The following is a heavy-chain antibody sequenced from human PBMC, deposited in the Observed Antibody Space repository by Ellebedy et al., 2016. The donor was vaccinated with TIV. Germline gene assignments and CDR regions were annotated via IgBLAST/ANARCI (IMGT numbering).Heavy chain of an antibody. CDR3: ARGSGDLPFDY. CDR1: GFSFSSYG. J-gene: IGHJ4*02. CDR2: FWYDGTDE. V-gene: IGHV3-33*01. Sequence: PGGSLRLSCAASGFSFSSYGMHWVRQSPGKGLEWMAFFWYDGTDESYAESVEGRFSISRDNSKNTLYLHMKSLRAEDTAVYYCARGSGDLPFDYWGQGTLVTVSS. D-gene: IGHD4-17*01.